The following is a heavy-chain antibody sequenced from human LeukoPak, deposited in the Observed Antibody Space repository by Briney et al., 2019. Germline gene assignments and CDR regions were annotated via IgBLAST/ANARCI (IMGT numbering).Heavy chain of an antibody. CDR3: ASGYSGYDLNY. D-gene: IGHD5-12*01. Sequence: ASVKVSCKTSDFRDYYMNWVRQAPGQGPEWLGWINPKSGDTDYAQKFQGRVTMTRDTSINTAYMELSGLKPDDTAIYYCASGYSGYDLNYWGQGTQVTVSS. V-gene: IGHV1-2*02. CDR1: DFRDYY. CDR2: INPKSGDT. J-gene: IGHJ4*02.